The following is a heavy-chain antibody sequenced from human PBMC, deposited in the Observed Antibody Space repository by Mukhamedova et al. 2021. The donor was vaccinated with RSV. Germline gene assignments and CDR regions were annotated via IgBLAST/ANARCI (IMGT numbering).Heavy chain of an antibody. D-gene: IGHD5-12*01. J-gene: IGHJ6*02. CDR3: ARDFSGYDPAAYDGYGMDV. Sequence: NYAQKLQGRVTMTTDTSTSTAYMELRSLRSDDTAVYYCARDFSGYDPAAYDGYGMDVWGQGTTVTVSS. V-gene: IGHV1-18*01.